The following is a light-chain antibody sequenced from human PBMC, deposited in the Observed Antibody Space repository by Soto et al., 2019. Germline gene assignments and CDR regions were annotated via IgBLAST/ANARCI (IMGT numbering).Light chain of an antibody. CDR1: QDISNF. CDR3: QQYHSLPPT. CDR2: DAS. V-gene: IGKV1-33*01. Sequence: DIQMTQSPSSLSASVGDRVTITCQASQDISNFLSWYQHKPGKAPKLLIYDASDLETGVPSRFSGSGSGTHFALTISSLQPDDFAIYFCQQYHSLPPTFGRGTKLEIK. J-gene: IGKJ2*01.